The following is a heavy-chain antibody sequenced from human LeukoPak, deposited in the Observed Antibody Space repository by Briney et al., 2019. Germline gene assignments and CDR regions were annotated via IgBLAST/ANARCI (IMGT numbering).Heavy chain of an antibody. Sequence: SETLSLTCTVSGGSISSSSYYWSWIRQPAGKGLEWIGRIYTSGSTNYNPSLKSRVTMSVDTSKNQFSLKLSSVTAADTAVYYCARDLDGDYGRAYDYWGQGTLVTVSS. CDR3: ARDLDGDYGRAYDY. D-gene: IGHD4-17*01. J-gene: IGHJ4*02. CDR1: GGSISSSSYY. V-gene: IGHV4-61*02. CDR2: IYTSGST.